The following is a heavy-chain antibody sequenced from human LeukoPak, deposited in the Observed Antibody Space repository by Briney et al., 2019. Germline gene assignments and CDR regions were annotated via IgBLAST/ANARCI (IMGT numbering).Heavy chain of an antibody. Sequence: PGGSLRLSCGTSGFTFRNYEMNWVRQAPGKGLEWGSYISPSGSTMYYTDSVKGRFTISTDNAKNSLYLQMNSLRAEDTAVYYCGRGGYCSGGTCYRFNAFDIWGQGTTVTVSS. V-gene: IGHV3-48*03. J-gene: IGHJ3*02. CDR2: ISPSGSTM. D-gene: IGHD2-15*01. CDR3: GRGGYCSGGTCYRFNAFDI. CDR1: GFTFRNYE.